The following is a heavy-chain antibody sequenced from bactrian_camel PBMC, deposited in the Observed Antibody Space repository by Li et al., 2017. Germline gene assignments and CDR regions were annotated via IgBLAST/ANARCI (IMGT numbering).Heavy chain of an antibody. Sequence: HVQLVESGGGSVQVGGSLRLSCPAAGYSDASYCMGWFRQATNSEREGVAVIDTDGITTYADSAKGRFTISLDTAKNTMYLQMNSLKPEDTAMYYCAADGGIGGYCGRPVYEYGSVGQGTQVTVS. J-gene: IGHJ4*01. V-gene: IGHV3S55*01. CDR2: IDTDGIT. D-gene: IGHD1*01. CDR1: GYSDASYC. CDR3: AADGGIGGYCGRPVYEYGS.